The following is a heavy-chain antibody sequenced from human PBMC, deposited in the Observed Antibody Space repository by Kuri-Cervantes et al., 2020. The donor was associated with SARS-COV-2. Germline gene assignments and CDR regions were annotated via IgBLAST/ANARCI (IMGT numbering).Heavy chain of an antibody. Sequence: GESPKISCAASGFTFSSCWMSWVRQAPGKGLEWVANIKQDGSEKYYVDTVKGRFTISRDNAKNSLYLQMNSLRAEDTAVYYCASGGDCSSTSCYRAEVNWGQGTLVTVSS. CDR2: IKQDGSEK. CDR1: GFTFSSCW. CDR3: ASGGDCSSTSCYRAEVN. D-gene: IGHD2-2*02. J-gene: IGHJ4*02. V-gene: IGHV3-7*01.